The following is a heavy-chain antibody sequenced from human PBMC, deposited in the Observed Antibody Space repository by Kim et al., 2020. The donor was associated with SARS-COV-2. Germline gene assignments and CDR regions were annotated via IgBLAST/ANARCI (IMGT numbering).Heavy chain of an antibody. CDR2: IIPIFGTA. V-gene: IGHV1-69*13. Sequence: SVKVSCKASGGTFSSYAISWVRQAPGQGLEWMGGIIPIFGTANYAQKFQGRVTITADESPSTAYMELSSLRSEDTAVYNCARDHDFWSGYPRHNFDYWGQGTLVTVSS. CDR3: ARDHDFWSGYPRHNFDY. D-gene: IGHD3-3*01. CDR1: GGTFSSYA. J-gene: IGHJ4*02.